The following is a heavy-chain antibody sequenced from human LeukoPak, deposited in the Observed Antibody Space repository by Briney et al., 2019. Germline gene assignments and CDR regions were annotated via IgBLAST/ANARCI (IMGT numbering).Heavy chain of an antibody. D-gene: IGHD3-10*01. CDR2: INPNSGGT. Sequence: ASVKVSCKASGYTFTSYYMHWVRRAPGQGLEWMGRINPNSGGTNYAQKFQGRVTMTRDTSISTAYMELSRLRSEDTAVYYCARDNPMVRGYYFDYWGQGTLVTVSS. CDR1: GYTFTSYY. V-gene: IGHV1-2*06. J-gene: IGHJ4*02. CDR3: ARDNPMVRGYYFDY.